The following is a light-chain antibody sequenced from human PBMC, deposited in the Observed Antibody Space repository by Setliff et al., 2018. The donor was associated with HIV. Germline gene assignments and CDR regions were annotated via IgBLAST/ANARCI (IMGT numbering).Light chain of an antibody. CDR1: NSDIGSYDF. CDR3: SSYTNITTRV. V-gene: IGLV2-14*01. J-gene: IGLJ1*01. Sequence: QSALAQPASVSGSPGQSITISCTGTNSDIGSYDFVSWYLHHPGKAPKLMIYEVSNRPSGVSSRFSASKSGNTASLTISGLQTEDEADYYCSSYTNITTRVFGTGTKSPS. CDR2: EVS.